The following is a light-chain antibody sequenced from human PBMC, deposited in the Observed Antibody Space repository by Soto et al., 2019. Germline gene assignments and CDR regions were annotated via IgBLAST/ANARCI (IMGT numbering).Light chain of an antibody. CDR2: RNN. V-gene: IGLV1-47*01. J-gene: IGLJ1*01. Sequence: HSVLTQPPSASGTPGPGVTISCSGSTSNIGSNYVYWYQQLPGTAPKLLIYRNNQRPSGVPDRFSGSKSGTSASLAISGLRSDDEADYFCATWDDSLNGLYVFGTGTKVTVL. CDR3: ATWDDSLNGLYV. CDR1: TSNIGSNY.